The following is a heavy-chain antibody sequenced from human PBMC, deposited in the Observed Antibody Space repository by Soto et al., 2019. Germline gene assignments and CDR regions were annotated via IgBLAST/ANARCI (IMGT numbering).Heavy chain of an antibody. CDR2: ISGSGGST. D-gene: IGHD5-12*01. Sequence: PGGSLRLSCAASGFTFSSYAMYWVRQAPGKGLEWVSGISGSGGSTYDADSVKGRFTISRDNSKNTLYLQMSSLRAEDTAVYYCAKVLFSKVEEIVLYGPFDYWGQGTLVTVSS. J-gene: IGHJ4*02. V-gene: IGHV3-23*01. CDR3: AKVLFSKVEEIVLYGPFDY. CDR1: GFTFSSYA.